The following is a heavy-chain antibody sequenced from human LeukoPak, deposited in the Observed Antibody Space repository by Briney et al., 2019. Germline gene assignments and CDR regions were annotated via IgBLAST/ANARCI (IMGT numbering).Heavy chain of an antibody. CDR3: ARRTMGAGIDY. Sequence: PGGSLRLSCAASGFTFSNYWMTWVRQAPGKGLEWVANIKQDGSEKYCVDSVKGRFTISRDNAKNSLYLQMNSLRAEDTAVYYCARRTMGAGIDYWGQGTLVTVSS. D-gene: IGHD1-1*01. CDR2: IKQDGSEK. V-gene: IGHV3-7*01. J-gene: IGHJ4*02. CDR1: GFTFSNYW.